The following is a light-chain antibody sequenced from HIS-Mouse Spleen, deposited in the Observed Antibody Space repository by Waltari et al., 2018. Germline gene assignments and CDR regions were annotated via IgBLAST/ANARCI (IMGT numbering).Light chain of an antibody. Sequence: EIVMTHSPATLSVSPGARATLSCRASQSVSSNLAWYQQKPGQAPRLLIYGASTRATGIPARFSGSGSGTEFTLTISSMQSEDFAVYYCQQYNNWPYTFGQGTKLEIK. CDR1: QSVSSN. CDR3: QQYNNWPYT. V-gene: IGKV3-15*01. CDR2: GAS. J-gene: IGKJ2*01.